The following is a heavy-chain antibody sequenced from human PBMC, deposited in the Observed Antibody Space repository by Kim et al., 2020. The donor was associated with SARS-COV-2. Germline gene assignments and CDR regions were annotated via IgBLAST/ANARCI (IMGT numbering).Heavy chain of an antibody. Sequence: GGSLRLSCAASGFTFSSYGMHWVRQAPGKGLEWVAVIWYDGSNKYYADSVKGRFTISRDNSKNTLYLQMNSLRAEDTAVYYCARVISGWLGYYYYGMDVWGQGTTVTVSS. V-gene: IGHV3-33*01. CDR3: ARVISGWLGYYYYGMDV. CDR2: IWYDGSNK. CDR1: GFTFSSYG. J-gene: IGHJ6*02. D-gene: IGHD6-19*01.